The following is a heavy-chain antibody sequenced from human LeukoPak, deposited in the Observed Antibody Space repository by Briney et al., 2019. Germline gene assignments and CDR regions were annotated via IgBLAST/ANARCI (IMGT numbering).Heavy chain of an antibody. J-gene: IGHJ4*02. CDR3: ARGRSTGYPYYFEY. V-gene: IGHV1-8*03. Sequence: ASVKVSCKASGYTFTSYDINWVRQATGQGLEWMGWMNPNSGNTDYAQKFQGRVTITRNTSISTAYMELSGLRAEDTAVYYCARGRSTGYPYYFEYWGQGTLVTVSS. CDR1: GYTFTSYD. CDR2: MNPNSGNT. D-gene: IGHD5-12*01.